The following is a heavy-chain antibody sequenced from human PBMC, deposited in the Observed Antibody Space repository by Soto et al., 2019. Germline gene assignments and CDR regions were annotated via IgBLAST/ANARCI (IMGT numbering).Heavy chain of an antibody. CDR3: ARSNWNSRYWFDP. D-gene: IGHD1-7*01. J-gene: IGHJ5*02. V-gene: IGHV1-3*01. CDR2: INAGNGNT. Sequence: ASVNVSCKASVYTFTSYAMHWVRPAPGQRVEWMGWINAGNGNTKYSQKIHGRVTITMDTYASTDYIELSSLRANDTAVYYCARSNWNSRYWFDPWGQGTLVTVSS. CDR1: VYTFTSYA.